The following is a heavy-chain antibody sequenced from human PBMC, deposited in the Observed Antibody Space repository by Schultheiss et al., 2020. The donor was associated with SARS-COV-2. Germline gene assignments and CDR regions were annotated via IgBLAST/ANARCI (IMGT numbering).Heavy chain of an antibody. J-gene: IGHJ3*02. CDR1: GGSISSYY. CDR2: IYYSGST. CDR3: ASYGDYGTDDAFDI. V-gene: IGHV4-59*12. Sequence: GSLRLSCTVSGGSISSYYWSWIRQPPGKGLEWIGYIYYSGSTNYNPSLKSRVTISVDTSKNQFSLKLSSVTAADTAVYYCASYGDYGTDDAFDIWGQGTMVTVSS. D-gene: IGHD4-17*01.